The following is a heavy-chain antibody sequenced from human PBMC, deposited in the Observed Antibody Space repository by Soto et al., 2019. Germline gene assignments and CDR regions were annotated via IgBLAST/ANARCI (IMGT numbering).Heavy chain of an antibody. CDR1: GGTFSSYA. CDR3: ASPPSHAYFSGLDV. CDR2: IIPIFGTT. V-gene: IGHV1-69*14. Sequence: QVQLVQSGAEVKKPGSSVKVSCKASGGTFSSYAISWVRQAPGQGLEWMGGIIPIFGTTNYAQKFQGRVTITVDNSTSPAYMKLSSLRSEDTAVYYCASPPSHAYFSGLDVWGQGTTVTVSS. J-gene: IGHJ6*02.